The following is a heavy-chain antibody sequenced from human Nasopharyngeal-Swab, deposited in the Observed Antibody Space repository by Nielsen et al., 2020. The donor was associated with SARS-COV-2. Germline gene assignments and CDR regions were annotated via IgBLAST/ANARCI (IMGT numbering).Heavy chain of an antibody. CDR3: AKDRVVVTATYFHH. V-gene: IGHV3-23*03. CDR1: GFTFNTYA. J-gene: IGHJ1*01. Sequence: GESLKISCAASGFTFNTYAISWVRQAPGKGLEWVSIIYSGGSTYYADSVKGRFTISRHSSKSTLYLRMNSLRAEDTAVYYCAKDRVVVTATYFHHWGQGTLVTVSS. CDR2: IYSGGST. D-gene: IGHD2-21*02.